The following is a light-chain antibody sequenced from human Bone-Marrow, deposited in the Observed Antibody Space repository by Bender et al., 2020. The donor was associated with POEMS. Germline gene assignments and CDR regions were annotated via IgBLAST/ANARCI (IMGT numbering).Light chain of an antibody. CDR2: EGT. CDR1: SSDVGSYKL. CDR3: CSYAGSSTLI. Sequence: QSALTQPASVSGSPGQSITISCTGTSSDVGSYKLVSWYQQHPDKAPKLIIYEGTKRPSGVSDRFSGYKSGNTASLTISGLEAEDEADYHCCSYAGSSTLIFGGGTKLTVL. J-gene: IGLJ2*01. V-gene: IGLV2-23*01.